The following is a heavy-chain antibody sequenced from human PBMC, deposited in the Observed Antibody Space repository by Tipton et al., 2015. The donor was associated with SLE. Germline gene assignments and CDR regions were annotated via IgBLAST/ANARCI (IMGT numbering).Heavy chain of an antibody. J-gene: IGHJ4*02. CDR3: AREVRGVIIEYFDY. CDR1: GDSIKSGSYY. Sequence: TLSLTCTVSGDSIKSGSYYWSWIRQPAGKGLEWIGRIYTSGSTNYNPSLKSRVTISVDTSKNQFSLKLTSVTAADTAVYYCAREVRGVIIEYFDYWGQGALVTVSS. CDR2: IYTSGST. D-gene: IGHD3-10*01. V-gene: IGHV4-61*02.